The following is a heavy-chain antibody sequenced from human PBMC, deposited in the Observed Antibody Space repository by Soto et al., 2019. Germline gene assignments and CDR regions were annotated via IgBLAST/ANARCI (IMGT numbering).Heavy chain of an antibody. V-gene: IGHV4-39*01. CDR1: GVSISSSSYY. CDR2: IYYGGNS. CDR3: ARHGSY. Sequence: SETLSLTCTVSGVSISSSSYYWGWFRQPPGKGLEWIGTIYYGGNSYSNPSLKSRVTISLDTSKNQFSLALTSVTAADTAVYYCARHGSYWGQGTLVTVSS. J-gene: IGHJ4*02.